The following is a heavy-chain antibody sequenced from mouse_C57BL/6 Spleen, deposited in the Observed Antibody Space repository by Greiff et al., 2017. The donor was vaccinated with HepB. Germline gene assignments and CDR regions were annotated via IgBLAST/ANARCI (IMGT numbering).Heavy chain of an antibody. D-gene: IGHD4-1*01. J-gene: IGHJ3*01. CDR1: GFTFSNYW. Sequence: EVKVVESGGGLVQPGGSMKLSCVASGFTFSNYWMNWVRQSPEKGLEWVAQIRLKSDNYATHYAESVKGRFTISRDDSKSSVYLQMNNLRAEDTGIYYCTGLNWDWVAYWGQGTLVTVSA. CDR3: TGLNWDWVAY. V-gene: IGHV6-3*01. CDR2: IRLKSDNYAT.